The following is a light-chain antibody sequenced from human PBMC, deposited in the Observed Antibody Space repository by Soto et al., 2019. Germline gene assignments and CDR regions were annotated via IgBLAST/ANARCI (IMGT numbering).Light chain of an antibody. V-gene: IGLV2-8*01. CDR3: SSYSGTNYHYV. CDR1: SSDVGGYNY. J-gene: IGLJ1*01. Sequence: ALTQPPSASGSFGQSVTISCTGTSSDVGGYNYVSWYQQHPGKAPKLMIYEVSERPSGVPDRFSGSKSGNTASLTVSGLQADDEADYYCSSYSGTNYHYVFGTGTKSPS. CDR2: EVS.